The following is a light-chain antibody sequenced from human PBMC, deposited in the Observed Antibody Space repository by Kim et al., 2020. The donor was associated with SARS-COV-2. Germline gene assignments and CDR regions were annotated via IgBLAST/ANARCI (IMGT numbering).Light chain of an antibody. CDR3: QQRDNWPLT. J-gene: IGKJ4*01. CDR1: QSISTY. CDR2: QIS. Sequence: LSPGERATLSCSASQSISTYLDWYPPKPGPAPRLLLTQISSRATGIPARFSGSGSGTDFTLTISSLEPEDVALYYCQQRDNWPLTFGGGTKVDIK. V-gene: IGKV3-11*01.